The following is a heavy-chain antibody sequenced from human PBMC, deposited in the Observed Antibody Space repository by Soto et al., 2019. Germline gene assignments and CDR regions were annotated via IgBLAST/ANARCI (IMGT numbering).Heavy chain of an antibody. CDR1: GGSISSGGYY. D-gene: IGHD3-10*01. V-gene: IGHV4-31*03. CDR3: ARQDTDYYGSGSYGFDY. J-gene: IGHJ4*02. Sequence: TSETLSLTCTVSGGSISSGGYYWSWIRQHPGKGLEWIGYIYYSGSTYYNPSLKSRVTISVDTSKNQFSLKLSSVTAADTAVYYCARQDTDYYGSGSYGFDYWGQGTLVTVSS. CDR2: IYYSGST.